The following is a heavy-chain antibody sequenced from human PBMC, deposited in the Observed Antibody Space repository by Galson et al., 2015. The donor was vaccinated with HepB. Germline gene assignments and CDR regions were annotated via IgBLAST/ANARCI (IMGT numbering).Heavy chain of an antibody. CDR3: ARDYWLGESLDY. D-gene: IGHD3-10*01. CDR2: IWNDGSKR. Sequence: LRLSCAASGFTFSSYAMHWVRQAPGKGLEWVALIWNDGSKRYYAESVRGRFTVSRDNSNNTLSLQMNSLRVDDTAVYYCARDYWLGESLDYWGQGTLVTVSS. J-gene: IGHJ4*02. V-gene: IGHV3-33*01. CDR1: GFTFSSYA.